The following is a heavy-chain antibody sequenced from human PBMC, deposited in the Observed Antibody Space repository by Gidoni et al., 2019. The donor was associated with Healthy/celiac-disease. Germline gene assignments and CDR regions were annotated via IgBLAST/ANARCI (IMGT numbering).Heavy chain of an antibody. D-gene: IGHD2-2*02. J-gene: IGHJ5*02. V-gene: IGHV2-5*02. CDR3: AHVPPSNIVVVPAAILTDCWFDP. CDR1: GFSLSTSGVG. Sequence: QITLKESGPTLVKPTQTLTLTCTFSGFSLSTSGVGVGWIRQPPGKALEWLALIYWDDDKRYSPSLKSRLTITKDTSKNQVVLTMTNMDPVDTATYYCAHVPPSNIVVVPAAILTDCWFDPWGQGTLVTVSS. CDR2: IYWDDDK.